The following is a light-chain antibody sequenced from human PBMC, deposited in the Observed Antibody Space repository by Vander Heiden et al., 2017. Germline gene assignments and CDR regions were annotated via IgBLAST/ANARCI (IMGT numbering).Light chain of an antibody. CDR3: QQYGTSPVT. CDR1: QSVNTNF. V-gene: IGKV3-20*01. J-gene: IGKJ5*01. CDR2: CAS. Sequence: EIVLTQSPDTLSLSPGERATLSCRASQSVNTNFLAWYQQKPGQAPRLLMSCASSRATGVPDRFSGSGSGTDFTLIISRLESEDCAVYFCQQYGTSPVTFGQGTRLELK.